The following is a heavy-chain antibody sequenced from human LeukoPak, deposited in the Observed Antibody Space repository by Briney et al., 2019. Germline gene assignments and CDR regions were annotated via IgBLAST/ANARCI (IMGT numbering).Heavy chain of an antibody. Sequence: SETLSLTCTVSGGSISSGGYYWSWIRQHPGKGLEWIGYIYYSGSTYYNPSLKSRVTISVDTSKNQFSLKLSSVTAADTAVYYCAREYGFGDYYYYMDVWGKGTTVTVSS. CDR1: GGSISSGGYY. D-gene: IGHD3-10*01. CDR2: IYYSGST. V-gene: IGHV4-31*03. J-gene: IGHJ6*03. CDR3: AREYGFGDYYYYMDV.